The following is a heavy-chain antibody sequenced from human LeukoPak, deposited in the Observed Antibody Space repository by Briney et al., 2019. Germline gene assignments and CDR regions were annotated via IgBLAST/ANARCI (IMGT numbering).Heavy chain of an antibody. CDR3: ARGPDSSGWYDGFDY. CDR2: INHSGST. J-gene: IGHJ4*02. Sequence: SETLSLTCSVSGGSVRSNSHYWSWIRQPPGKGLEWIGEINHSGSTNYNPSLKSRVTIPVDTSKNQFSLKLSSVTAADWAAYYCARGPDSSGWYDGFDYWGQGTLVTVSS. D-gene: IGHD6-19*01. CDR1: GGSVRSNSHY. V-gene: IGHV4-39*07.